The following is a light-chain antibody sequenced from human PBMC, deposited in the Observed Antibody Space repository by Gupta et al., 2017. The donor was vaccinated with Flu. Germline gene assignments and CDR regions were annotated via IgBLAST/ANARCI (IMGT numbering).Light chain of an antibody. CDR1: QREANV. Sequence: TLTLSPGERATLPCRAKQREANVLAWYQEKPGAPPRLRILSGSKRSTGGPGKFRGKWSGNRFYLNISSREPEDFGVYYCQQRRRWPATFGQGTKVEIK. V-gene: IGKV3-11*01. J-gene: IGKJ1*01. CDR3: QQRRRWPAT. CDR2: SGS.